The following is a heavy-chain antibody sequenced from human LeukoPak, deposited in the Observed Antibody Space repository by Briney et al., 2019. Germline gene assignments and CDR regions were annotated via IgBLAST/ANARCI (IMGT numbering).Heavy chain of an antibody. V-gene: IGHV4-38-2*01. D-gene: IGHD2-2*01. J-gene: IGHJ6*04. CDR3: ARVIGGYCSSTSCYALDV. CDR2: IYHSGNT. CDR1: GYSISSGCY. Sequence: SETLSLTCAVSGYSISSGCYWGWIRQPPGKGLEWIGSIYHSGNTYYHPSLKSRVTISVDTSKDQFSLRLSSVTAADTAVYYCARVIGGYCSSTSCYALDVWGKGTTVTVSS.